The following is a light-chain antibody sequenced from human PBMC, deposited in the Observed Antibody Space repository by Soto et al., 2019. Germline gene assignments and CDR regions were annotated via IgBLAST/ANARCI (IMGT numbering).Light chain of an antibody. CDR1: QDISNY. Sequence: DIQMTQSPSSLSASVGDRVTITCQASQDISNYLNWYQQKPGKAPKLLIYDASNLETGVPSRFSGSGSGTDFTFTISSLQPEDIATYYCQRARTFGGGTKVDIK. J-gene: IGKJ4*01. CDR2: DAS. V-gene: IGKV1-33*01. CDR3: QRART.